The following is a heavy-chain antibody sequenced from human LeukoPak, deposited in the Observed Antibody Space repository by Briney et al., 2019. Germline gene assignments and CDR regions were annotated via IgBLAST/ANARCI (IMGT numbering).Heavy chain of an antibody. D-gene: IGHD3-22*01. J-gene: IGHJ4*02. CDR3: AKEVYYDSSGLQRY. V-gene: IGHV3-23*01. Sequence: PGGSLRLSCAASGFTFSSYAMSWVRQAPGKGLEWVSSFSGSGDNTDYADSVKGRFTISRDNSKNTLYLQMNSLRAEDTAVYYCAKEVYYDSSGLQRYWGQGTLVTVSS. CDR2: FSGSGDNT. CDR1: GFTFSSYA.